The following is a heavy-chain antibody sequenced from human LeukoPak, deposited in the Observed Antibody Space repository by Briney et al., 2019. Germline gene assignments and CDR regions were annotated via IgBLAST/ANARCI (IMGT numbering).Heavy chain of an antibody. CDR3: ARDHSGDY. J-gene: IGHJ4*02. CDR2: INPNSGGT. Sequence: ASVKVSCKASGYTFTGYYMHWVRQATGQGLEWMGWINPNSGGTNYARKFQSRVTMTRDTSISTAYMELSRLRSDDTAVYYCARDHSGDYWGQGTLVTVSS. V-gene: IGHV1-2*02. D-gene: IGHD7-27*01. CDR1: GYTFTGYY.